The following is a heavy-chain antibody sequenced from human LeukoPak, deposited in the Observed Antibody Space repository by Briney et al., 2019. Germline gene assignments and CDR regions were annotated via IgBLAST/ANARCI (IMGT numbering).Heavy chain of an antibody. CDR1: GYTFTSYY. D-gene: IGHD4-17*01. J-gene: IGHJ4*02. Sequence: ASVKVSCKASGYTFTSYYMHWVRQAPGQGLEWMGWMNPNSGNTGYAQKFQGRVTMTRNTSISTAYMELSSLRSEDTAVYYCARDGDYGDYDGYWGQGTLVTVSS. CDR3: ARDGDYGDYDGY. CDR2: MNPNSGNT. V-gene: IGHV1-8*02.